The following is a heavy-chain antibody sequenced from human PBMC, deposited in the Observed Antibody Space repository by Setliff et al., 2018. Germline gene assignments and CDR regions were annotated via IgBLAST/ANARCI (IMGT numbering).Heavy chain of an antibody. V-gene: IGHV4-34*01. CDR2: INRSGST. CDR1: GGSFSGYY. J-gene: IGHJ6*03. Sequence: SETLSLTCAVYGGSFSGYYWSWIRQPPGKGLEWIGEINRSGSTNYNPSLKSRVTMSIDTSKNQFSLNLNSVTAADTAVYYCARQPYSTTYYYYYYYMDVWGKGTTVTVSS. D-gene: IGHD6-13*01. CDR3: ARQPYSTTYYYYYYYMDV.